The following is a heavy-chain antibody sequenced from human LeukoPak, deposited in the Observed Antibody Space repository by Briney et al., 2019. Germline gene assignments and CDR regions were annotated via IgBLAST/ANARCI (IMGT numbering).Heavy chain of an antibody. CDR2: VYYTGST. CDR3: ARHSGSGSLSRPFDP. Sequence: PSETLPLTCTVSGDSVTSGSFYWAWLRQPPGKGLEWIATVYYTGSTYYNPSLKSRVTISIDTSKNQFSLKLRSVVAPDTALYYCARHSGSGSLSRPFDPWGQGTLLTVSS. J-gene: IGHJ5*02. CDR1: GDSVTSGSFY. V-gene: IGHV4-39*01. D-gene: IGHD3-10*01.